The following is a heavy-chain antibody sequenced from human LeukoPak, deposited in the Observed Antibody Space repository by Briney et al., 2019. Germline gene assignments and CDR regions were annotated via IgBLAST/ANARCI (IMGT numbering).Heavy chain of an antibody. CDR3: ARDLSSSSLASEWFVP. CDR1: VYTFTSYG. Sequence: ASVKVSCKASVYTFTSYGISWVRQAPGQGLEWMGWISAYNGNTNYAQKLQGRVTMTTDTSTSTAYMELRSMRSDDTAVYYCARDLSSSSLASEWFVPWGQGTLVTVSS. D-gene: IGHD6-6*01. CDR2: ISAYNGNT. J-gene: IGHJ5*02. V-gene: IGHV1-18*01.